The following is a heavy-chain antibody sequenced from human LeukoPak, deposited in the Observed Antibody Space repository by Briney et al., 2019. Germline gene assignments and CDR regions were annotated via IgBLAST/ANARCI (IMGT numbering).Heavy chain of an antibody. Sequence: SVKVSCKASGGTFGSYAISWVRQAPGQGLEWMGGIIPIFGTVNYAQKFQGRVTITADESTSTAYMELSSLRSEDTAVYYCARWGTLLPDHNWFDPWGQGTLVTVSS. CDR2: IIPIFGTV. J-gene: IGHJ5*02. CDR1: GGTFGSYA. CDR3: ARWGTLLPDHNWFDP. V-gene: IGHV1-69*13. D-gene: IGHD1-1*01.